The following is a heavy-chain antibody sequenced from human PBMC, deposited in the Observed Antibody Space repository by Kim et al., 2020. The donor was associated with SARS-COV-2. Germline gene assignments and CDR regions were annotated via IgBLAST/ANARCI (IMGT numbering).Heavy chain of an antibody. Sequence: ASVKVSCKASGYTFTGYYMHWVRQAPGQGLEWMGWINPNSGGTNYAQKFQGRVTMTRDTSISTAYMELSRLRSDDTAVYYCAREQEIIVYSSSWYYWGQGTLVTVSS. V-gene: IGHV1-2*02. CDR1: GYTFTGYY. CDR2: INPNSGGT. D-gene: IGHD6-13*01. CDR3: AREQEIIVYSSSWYY. J-gene: IGHJ4*02.